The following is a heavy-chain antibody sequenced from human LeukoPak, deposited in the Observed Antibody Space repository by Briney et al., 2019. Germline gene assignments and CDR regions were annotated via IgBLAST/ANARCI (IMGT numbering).Heavy chain of an antibody. CDR1: GFTFSSAW. CDR3: TTLGAFDY. Sequence: PGGSLRLSCAASGFTFSSAWMSWVRQAPGKGLEWVGRIKSKTFGGTTDYAAPVKGRFTISRDDSKNTLYLHMNTLKTEDTAIYYCTTLGAFDYWGQGTLVTVSS. D-gene: IGHD3-16*01. J-gene: IGHJ4*02. V-gene: IGHV3-15*01. CDR2: IKSKTFGGTT.